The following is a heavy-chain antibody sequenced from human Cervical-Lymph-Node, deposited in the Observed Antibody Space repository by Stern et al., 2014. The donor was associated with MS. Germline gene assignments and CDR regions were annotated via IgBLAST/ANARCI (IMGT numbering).Heavy chain of an antibody. CDR3: ARVPAAIRLGENWFDP. CDR2: ISAYNGNT. D-gene: IGHD2-2*01. V-gene: IGHV1-18*01. Sequence: VQLEESGAEVKKPGASVKVSCKASGYTFTSYGISWVRQAPGQGLEWMGWISAYNGNTNYAQKLQGRVTMTTDTSTSTAYMELRSLRSDDTAVYYCARVPAAIRLGENWFDPWGQGTLVTVSS. CDR1: GYTFTSYG. J-gene: IGHJ5*02.